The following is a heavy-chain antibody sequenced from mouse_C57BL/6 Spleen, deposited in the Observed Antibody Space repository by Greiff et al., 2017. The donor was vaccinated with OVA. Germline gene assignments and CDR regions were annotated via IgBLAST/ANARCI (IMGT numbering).Heavy chain of an antibody. CDR3: ILITTEDFDY. D-gene: IGHD1-1*01. V-gene: IGHV14-4*01. CDR1: GFNIKDDY. CDR2: IDPENGDT. Sequence: EVQLQQSGAELVRPGASVKLSCTASGFNIKDDYMHWVKQRPEQGLEWIGWIDPENGDTEYASKFQGKATITADTSSNTAYLQLSSLTSEDTAVYYCILITTEDFDYWGQGTTLTVSS. J-gene: IGHJ2*01.